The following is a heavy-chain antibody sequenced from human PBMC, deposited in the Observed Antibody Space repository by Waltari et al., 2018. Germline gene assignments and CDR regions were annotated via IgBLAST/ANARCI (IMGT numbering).Heavy chain of an antibody. Sequence: QVQLQESGPGLVQPSQTLSLTCTGSGGSISSGSYYWSWIRQPAGKGLEGSGRIYTGGSTNAKPALKRRVTISGDTAKNQLSLKRSSVTAADTAVYYCAAARWSSDYWRQGTLVTVSS. D-gene: IGHD2-15*01. CDR1: GGSISSGSYY. J-gene: IGHJ4*02. V-gene: IGHV4-61*02. CDR3: AAARWSSDY. CDR2: IYTGGST.